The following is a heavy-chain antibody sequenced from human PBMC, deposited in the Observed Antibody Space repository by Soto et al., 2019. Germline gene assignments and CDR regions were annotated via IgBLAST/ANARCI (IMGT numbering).Heavy chain of an antibody. J-gene: IGHJ4*02. CDR1: GFTFSSYS. D-gene: IGHD2-15*01. V-gene: IGHV3-21*01. Sequence: GSLRLSCAASGFTFSSYSMNWVGQAPGKGLEWVSSISSSSSYIYYADSVKGRFTISRDNAKNSLYLQMNSLRAEDTAVYYCARAGSPANPYFDYWGQGTLVTVSS. CDR2: ISSSSSYI. CDR3: ARAGSPANPYFDY.